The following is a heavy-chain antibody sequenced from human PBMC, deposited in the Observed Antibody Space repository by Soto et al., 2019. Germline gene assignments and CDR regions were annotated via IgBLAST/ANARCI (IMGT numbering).Heavy chain of an antibody. CDR1: GFTFSSYW. CDR2: ISSDGSST. Sequence: EVQLVETGGGLAQPGGSLRLSCAASGFTFSSYWMYWVRQAPGKGLVWVSRISSDGSSTSYADSVKGRSTISRDDAKSTLFLQMNRLRVEDTAVYYCARDGRGPYGMDVLGQGTTVTVSS. J-gene: IGHJ6*02. V-gene: IGHV3-74*01. CDR3: ARDGRGPYGMDV.